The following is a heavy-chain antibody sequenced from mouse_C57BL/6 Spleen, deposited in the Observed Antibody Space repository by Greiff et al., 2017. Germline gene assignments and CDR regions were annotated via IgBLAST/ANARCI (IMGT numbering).Heavy chain of an antibody. CDR3: ALDSSGYVSAY. V-gene: IGHV14-2*01. CDR1: GFNIKDYY. CDR2: IDPEDGDT. D-gene: IGHD3-2*02. J-gene: IGHJ3*01. Sequence: VQLQQSGAELVKPGASVKLSCTASGFNIKDYYMHWVKQRTVQGLEWIGRIDPEDGDTKYAPKFQGKATITAVTSSNTAYLQLSSLTSEDTAVYYCALDSSGYVSAYWGQGTLVTVAA.